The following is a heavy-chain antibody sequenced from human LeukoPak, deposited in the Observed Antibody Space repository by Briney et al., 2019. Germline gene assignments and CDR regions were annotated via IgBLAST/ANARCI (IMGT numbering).Heavy chain of an antibody. J-gene: IGHJ4*02. CDR3: ARVSMGGTYYYFDP. CDR2: IYYSGST. V-gene: IGHV4-31*03. CDR1: GGSISSGGYY. D-gene: IGHD1-26*01. Sequence: PSQTLSLTCTVSGGSISSGGYYWSWIRQHPGKGLEWIGHIYYSGSTYYNPSLKSRVTISVDTSKNQFSLKLSSVTAADTAVYYCARVSMGGTYYYFDPWGQGTLVTVSS.